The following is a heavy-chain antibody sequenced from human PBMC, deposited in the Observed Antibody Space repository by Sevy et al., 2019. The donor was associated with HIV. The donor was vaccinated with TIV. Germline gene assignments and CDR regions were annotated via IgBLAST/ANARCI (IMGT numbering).Heavy chain of an antibody. CDR1: GFTVSSNY. J-gene: IGHJ3*02. Sequence: GGSLRLSCAASGFTVSSNYMSWVRQAPGKGLEWVSVIYSGGSTYYADSVNGRFTISRDNSKNTLYLQMNSLRAEDTAVYYCASPYYDFWSGYYSGAFDIWGQGTMVTVSS. CDR2: IYSGGST. D-gene: IGHD3-3*01. V-gene: IGHV3-53*01. CDR3: ASPYYDFWSGYYSGAFDI.